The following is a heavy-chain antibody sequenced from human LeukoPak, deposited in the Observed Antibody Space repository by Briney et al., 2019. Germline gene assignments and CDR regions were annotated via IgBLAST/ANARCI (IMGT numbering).Heavy chain of an antibody. V-gene: IGHV4-4*07. Sequence: SETLSLTCTISGGSISSYYWCWIRQPPGKGLELIGRMSTRGSTNYNPSLTSRVTMSVDKSKNQFSLNLNSVTAADTAVYFCARVNSSGSFHDYWGQGARVTVSS. CDR3: ARVNSSGSFHDY. D-gene: IGHD3-22*01. CDR1: GGSISSYY. J-gene: IGHJ4*02. CDR2: MSTRGST.